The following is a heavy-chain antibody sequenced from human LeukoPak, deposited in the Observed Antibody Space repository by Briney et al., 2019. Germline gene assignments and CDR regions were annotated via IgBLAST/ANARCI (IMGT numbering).Heavy chain of an antibody. J-gene: IGHJ4*02. D-gene: IGHD6-13*01. CDR3: ARGKSSSWYYFDY. Sequence: GGSLRLSCAASGFTFSSYSMNWVRQAPGKGLEWVSYISSSSSTIYYADSVKGRFTISRDNAKNSLYLQMNSLRAEDTALYYCARGKSSSWYYFDYWGQGTLVTVSS. CDR1: GFTFSSYS. CDR2: ISSSSSTI. V-gene: IGHV3-48*04.